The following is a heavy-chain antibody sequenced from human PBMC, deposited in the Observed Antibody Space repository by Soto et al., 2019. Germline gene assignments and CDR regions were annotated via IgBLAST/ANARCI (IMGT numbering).Heavy chain of an antibody. Sequence: EVQLVESGGGLVQPGRSLRLSCAASGFTFDDYSMHWVRQAPGKGLEWVSGISWDSGSIGYADSVKGRFTISRDNAKNSLYLQINRLSAEDTALYYCARAYAPSDVGWCTFDYWGQGTLVTVSS. V-gene: IGHV3-9*01. CDR1: GFTFDDYS. J-gene: IGHJ4*02. CDR3: ARAYAPSDVGWCTFDY. D-gene: IGHD2-8*01. CDR2: ISWDSGSI.